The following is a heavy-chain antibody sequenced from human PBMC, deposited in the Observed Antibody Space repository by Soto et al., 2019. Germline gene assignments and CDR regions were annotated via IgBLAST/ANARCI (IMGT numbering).Heavy chain of an antibody. CDR3: ARDQNIRAMVREGYYYGMDV. J-gene: IGHJ6*02. CDR2: INHSGST. Sequence: SETLSLTCAVYGGSFSGYYWSWIRQPPGKGLEWIGEINHSGSTNYNPSLKSRVTISVDTSKNQFSLKLSSVTAADTAVYYCARDQNIRAMVREGYYYGMDVWGQGTTVTVSS. CDR1: GGSFSGYY. V-gene: IGHV4-34*01. D-gene: IGHD3-10*01.